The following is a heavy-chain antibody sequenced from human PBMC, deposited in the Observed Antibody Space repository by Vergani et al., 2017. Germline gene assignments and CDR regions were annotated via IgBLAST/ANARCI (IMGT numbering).Heavy chain of an antibody. CDR1: GGSISSYY. CDR3: AASDSSRYSSSWFDY. J-gene: IGHJ4*02. Sequence: QVQLQESGPGLVKPSETLSLTCTVSGGSISSYYWSWIRQPAGKGLEWIGRLYTSGSTSYNPSLKSRVTMSVDTSKNQFFLKLNSVTAADTAVYYCAASDSSRYSSSWFDYWGQGTLVTVSS. D-gene: IGHD6-13*01. CDR2: LYTSGST. V-gene: IGHV4-4*07.